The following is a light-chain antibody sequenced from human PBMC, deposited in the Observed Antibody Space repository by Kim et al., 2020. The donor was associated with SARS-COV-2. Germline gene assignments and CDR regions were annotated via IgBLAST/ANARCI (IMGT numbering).Light chain of an antibody. V-gene: IGLV3-1*01. CDR3: QAWDSSKGV. CDR2: QDS. J-gene: IGLJ3*02. Sequence: SYELTQPPSVSVSPGQTASITCSGDKLGDKYACWYQQKPGQSPVLVIYQDSKRPSGIPERFAGSNSGNTATLTISGTQAMDEADCYCQAWDSSKGVFGGGTKLTVL. CDR1: KLGDKY.